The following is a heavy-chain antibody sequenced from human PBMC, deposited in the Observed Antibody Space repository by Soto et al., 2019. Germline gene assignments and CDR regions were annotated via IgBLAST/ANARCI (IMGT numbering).Heavy chain of an antibody. Sequence: SETLSLTCTVSGGSISSYYWSWIRQPPGKGLEWIGCIYYSGSTNYNPSLKSRVTISVDTSKNQFSLKLSSVTAADTAVYYCAKDSLPVPYCGDDCFRDFWGQGTLVTVSS. D-gene: IGHD2-21*02. CDR3: AKDSLPVPYCGDDCFRDF. V-gene: IGHV4-59*12. J-gene: IGHJ4*02. CDR2: IYYSGST. CDR1: GGSISSYY.